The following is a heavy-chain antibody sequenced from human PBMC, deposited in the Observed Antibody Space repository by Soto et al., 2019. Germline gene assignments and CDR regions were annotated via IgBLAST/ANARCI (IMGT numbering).Heavy chain of an antibody. CDR3: VREVGPMSA. CDR1: GFTFGDNW. Sequence: PGGSLRLSCAASGFTFGDNWMSWVRQAPGKGLEWVANIKQNGNGRSYVDSVKGRFTISRDNAKKSLYLQMDNLRAEDTALYYCVREVGPMSAWGLGTMVTVSS. CDR2: IKQNGNGR. V-gene: IGHV3-7*05. J-gene: IGHJ5*02. D-gene: IGHD1-26*01.